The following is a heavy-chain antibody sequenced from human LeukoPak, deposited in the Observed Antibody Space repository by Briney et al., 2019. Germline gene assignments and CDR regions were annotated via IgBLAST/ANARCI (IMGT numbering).Heavy chain of an antibody. Sequence: SETLSLTCTVSGGSISSSSYYWGWIRQPPGKGLEWIGSIYYSGSTYYNPSLKSRVTISVDTSKNQFSLKLSSVTAADTAVYYCANVGVGATIVGFDYWGQGTLVTVSS. J-gene: IGHJ4*02. D-gene: IGHD1-26*01. V-gene: IGHV4-39*07. CDR1: GGSISSSSYY. CDR3: ANVGVGATIVGFDY. CDR2: IYYSGST.